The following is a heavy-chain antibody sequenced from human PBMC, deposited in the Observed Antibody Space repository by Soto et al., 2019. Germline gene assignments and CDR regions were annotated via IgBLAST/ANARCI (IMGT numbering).Heavy chain of an antibody. D-gene: IGHD3-3*01. J-gene: IGHJ4*02. CDR2: ISYDGSNK. CDR1: GFTFSSCA. V-gene: IGHV3-30*01. Sequence: GGSLRLSCAASGFTFSSCAMHWVRQAPGKGLEWVAVISYDGSNKYYADSVKGRFTVSRDNSKNTLYLQVNSLRAEDTAVYYCARDKRDLRFLEWSYYLAYWAQGTLVTVSS. CDR3: ARDKRDLRFLEWSYYLAY.